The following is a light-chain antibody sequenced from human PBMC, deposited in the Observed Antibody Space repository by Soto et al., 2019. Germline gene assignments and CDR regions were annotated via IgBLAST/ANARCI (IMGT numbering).Light chain of an antibody. Sequence: QSALTQPPSVSGSPGQSITIPCTGTSGDVGGYNLVSWYQQHPGKAPKLMIYEVTERPSGVSNRFSGSKSGNTASLTISGLQPDDEADYYCCSYAGNSEVFGPGTKVTVL. CDR3: CSYAGNSEV. J-gene: IGLJ1*01. CDR2: EVT. CDR1: SGDVGGYNL. V-gene: IGLV2-23*02.